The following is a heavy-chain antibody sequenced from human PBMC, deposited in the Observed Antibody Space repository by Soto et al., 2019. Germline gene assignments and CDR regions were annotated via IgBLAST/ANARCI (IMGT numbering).Heavy chain of an antibody. J-gene: IGHJ4*02. CDR2: IYHSGST. D-gene: IGHD6-13*01. CDR1: GGSISSGGYS. Sequence: SLTCAVSGGSISSGGYSWSWIRQPPGKGLEWIGYIYHSGSTYYNPSLKSRVTISVDRSKNQFSLKLSSVTAADTAVYYCARSPATYSSLEYFDYWGQGTLVTVS. CDR3: ARSPATYSSLEYFDY. V-gene: IGHV4-30-2*01.